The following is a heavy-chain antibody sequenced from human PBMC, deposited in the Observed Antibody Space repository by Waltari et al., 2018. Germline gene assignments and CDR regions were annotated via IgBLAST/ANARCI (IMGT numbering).Heavy chain of an antibody. V-gene: IGHV4-4*02. J-gene: IGHJ4*02. D-gene: IGHD6-13*01. Sequence: QVQLQASVPGLVTPSGTLSLTCDVSGGAISTSNWWRWVRQPPGKGLEWIGEIYHSGRTNYNPSLKRRVTISVDKSKNQFSLKLSSVTAADTAVYYCARLVDGSSWFFDYWGQGTLVTVSS. CDR3: ARLVDGSSWFFDY. CDR1: GGAISTSNW. CDR2: IYHSGRT.